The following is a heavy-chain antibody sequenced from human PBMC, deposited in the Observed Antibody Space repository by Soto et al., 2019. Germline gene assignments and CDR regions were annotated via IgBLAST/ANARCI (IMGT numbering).Heavy chain of an antibody. CDR1: GFTFTSYW. V-gene: IGHV5-51*01. CDR2: IYPGDSDT. Sequence: GESLKISCKGSGFTFTSYWIAWVRQMPGKGLEWMGIIYPGDSDTSYSPSFQGQVTISADKSINTAYLHWSSLKASDTAIYYCAKHEGYCSNTTCSNFDYWGQGTLVTVSS. J-gene: IGHJ4*02. CDR3: AKHEGYCSNTTCSNFDY. D-gene: IGHD2-2*01.